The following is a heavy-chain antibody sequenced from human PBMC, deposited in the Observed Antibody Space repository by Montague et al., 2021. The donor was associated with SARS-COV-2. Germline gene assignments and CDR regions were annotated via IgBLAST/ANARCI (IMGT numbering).Heavy chain of an antibody. Sequence: SETLSLTCSVSGGSISSYYWSWIRLPAGKALECIGRIYSNEDTTYDPSLTSRVTMSVDTSKNQFSLKMTSVSAAATAGYYCASGSGHYYNGFDYWGQGNLVTVSS. CDR2: IYSNEDT. D-gene: IGHD2-15*01. J-gene: IGHJ4*02. V-gene: IGHV4-4*07. CDR3: ASGSGHYYNGFDY. CDR1: GGSISSYY.